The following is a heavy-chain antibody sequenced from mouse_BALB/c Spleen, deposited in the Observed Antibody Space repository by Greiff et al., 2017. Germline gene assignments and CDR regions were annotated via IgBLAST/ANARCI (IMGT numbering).Heavy chain of an antibody. CDR1: GYTFTSYW. CDR2: IYPSDSYT. Sequence: QVQLKQPGAELVRPGASVKLSCKASGYTFTSYWINWVKQRPGQGLEWIGNIYPSDSYTNYNQKFKDKATLTVDKSSSTAYMQLSSPTSEDSAVYYCTRSGYGNYYFDYWGQGTTLTVSS. D-gene: IGHD2-10*02. J-gene: IGHJ2*01. V-gene: IGHV1-69*02. CDR3: TRSGYGNYYFDY.